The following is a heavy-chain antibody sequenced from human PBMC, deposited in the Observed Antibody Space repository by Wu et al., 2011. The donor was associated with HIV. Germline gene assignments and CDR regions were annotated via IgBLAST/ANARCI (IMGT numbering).Heavy chain of an antibody. CDR2: INPNSGGT. CDR3: ARDPDYGDYQNFDY. J-gene: IGHJ4*02. D-gene: IGHD4-17*01. Sequence: QVRLVQSGAEVKKPGASVKVSCKASGYTFTGYYMHWLRQAPGQGLEWMGWINPNSGGTNYAQNFQGRVTMTRDTSISTAYMELSRLRSDDTAVYYCARDPDYGDYQNFDYWGQGTLVTVSS. V-gene: IGHV1-2*02. CDR1: GYTFTGYY.